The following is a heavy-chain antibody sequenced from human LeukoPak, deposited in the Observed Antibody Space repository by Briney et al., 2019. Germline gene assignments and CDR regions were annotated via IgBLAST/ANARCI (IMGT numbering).Heavy chain of an antibody. CDR3: AKDPQRIAAAGTLDY. J-gene: IGHJ4*02. V-gene: IGHV3-9*01. D-gene: IGHD6-13*01. CDR2: ISWNSGSI. Sequence: GGSLRLSRAASGFTFRSYFMSWVRQAPGKGLEWVSGISWNSGSIGYADSVKGRFTISRDNAKNSLYLQMNSLRAEDTALYYCAKDPQRIAAAGTLDYWGQGTLVTVSS. CDR1: GFTFRSYF.